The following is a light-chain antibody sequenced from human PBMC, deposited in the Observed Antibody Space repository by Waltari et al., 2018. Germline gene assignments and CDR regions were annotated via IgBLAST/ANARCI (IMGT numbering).Light chain of an antibody. CDR1: SSDVGGYNY. CDR3: CSYAGSSTPVI. Sequence: QSALTQPASVSGSPGQSITISCTGTSSDVGGYNYVSWYQQHPGKAPEFIIYDVSKRPSGGSNRFSGSKSGNTASLTISGLQAEDEADYYCCSYAGSSTPVIFGGGTKLTVL. J-gene: IGLJ2*01. CDR2: DVS. V-gene: IGLV2-23*02.